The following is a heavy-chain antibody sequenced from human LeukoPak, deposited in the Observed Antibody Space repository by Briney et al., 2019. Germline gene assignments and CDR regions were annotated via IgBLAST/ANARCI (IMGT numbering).Heavy chain of an antibody. V-gene: IGHV4-34*01. CDR3: ARRRGWLPFDY. Sequence: SETLSLTCAVYGGSFSGYYWSWIRQPPGKGLEWIGEINHSGSTNYNPSLKSRVNISVDTSKNQFSLTLSSVTAADTAVYYCARRRGWLPFDYWGQGTLVTVSS. J-gene: IGHJ4*02. D-gene: IGHD6-19*01. CDR2: INHSGST. CDR1: GGSFSGYY.